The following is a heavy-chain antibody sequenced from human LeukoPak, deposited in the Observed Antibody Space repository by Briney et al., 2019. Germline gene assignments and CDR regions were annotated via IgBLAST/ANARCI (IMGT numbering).Heavy chain of an antibody. D-gene: IGHD2-2*01. Sequence: SETLSLTCTVSGGSLSSYYWSWIRQPAGKGLEWIGRIYTSGSTNYNPSLKSRVTMSVDTSKNQFSLKLSSVTAADTAVYYCARGTVVPAAIPSYYYYYMDVWGKGTTVTVSS. CDR3: ARGTVVPAAIPSYYYYYMDV. CDR1: GGSLSSYY. J-gene: IGHJ6*03. CDR2: IYTSGST. V-gene: IGHV4-4*07.